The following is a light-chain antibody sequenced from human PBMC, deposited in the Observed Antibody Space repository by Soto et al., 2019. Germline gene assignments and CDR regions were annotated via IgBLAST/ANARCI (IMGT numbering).Light chain of an antibody. Sequence: QSVLTQPPSVSGAPGQRVTISCTGSSSNIGAGYDVHWYQQLPGTAPKLLIFRNNNRPSGVPDRFSGSKSGTSASLAITRLQAEDEADYYCQSYDISLHNYVFGTGTKVTV. V-gene: IGLV1-40*01. CDR1: SSNIGAGYD. CDR3: QSYDISLHNYV. J-gene: IGLJ1*01. CDR2: RNN.